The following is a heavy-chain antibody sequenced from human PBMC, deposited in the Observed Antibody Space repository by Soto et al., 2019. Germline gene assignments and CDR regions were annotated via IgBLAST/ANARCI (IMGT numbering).Heavy chain of an antibody. J-gene: IGHJ5*02. CDR2: FDPEDGET. V-gene: IGHV1-24*01. CDR1: GYTLTELS. CDR3: ATALTNWFDP. Sequence: ASVKVFCKVSGYTLTELSMHWVRQAPGKGLEWMGGFDPEDGETIYAQKFQGRVTMTEDTSTDTAYMELSSLRSEDTAVYYRATALTNWFDPWGQGTLVTVSS.